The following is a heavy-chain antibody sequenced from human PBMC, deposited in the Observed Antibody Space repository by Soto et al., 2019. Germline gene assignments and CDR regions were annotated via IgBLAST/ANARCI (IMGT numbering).Heavy chain of an antibody. Sequence: RRLSCAASGFTFSSYGMHWVRQAPGKGLEWVAVISYDGSNKYYADSVKGRFTISRDNSKNTLYLQMNSLRAEDTAVYYCAKSSFGIVDDFDYWGQGTLVTVSS. CDR1: GFTFSSYG. D-gene: IGHD3-16*01. J-gene: IGHJ4*02. CDR3: AKSSFGIVDDFDY. CDR2: ISYDGSNK. V-gene: IGHV3-30*18.